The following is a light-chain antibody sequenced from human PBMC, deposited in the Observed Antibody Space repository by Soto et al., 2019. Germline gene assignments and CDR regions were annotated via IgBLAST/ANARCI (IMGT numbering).Light chain of an antibody. J-gene: IGLJ2*01. V-gene: IGLV2-23*02. CDR3: CSYAGNSTYVI. CDR1: SSDVGSYNL. Sequence: QSVLTQPASVSGSPGQSITISCTGTSSDVGSYNLVSWYQQHPGKAPKFIIYEVNKRPSGVSNRFSGSKSGKTASLTISGLQAEDEADYYCCSYAGNSTYVIFGGGTKVTVL. CDR2: EVN.